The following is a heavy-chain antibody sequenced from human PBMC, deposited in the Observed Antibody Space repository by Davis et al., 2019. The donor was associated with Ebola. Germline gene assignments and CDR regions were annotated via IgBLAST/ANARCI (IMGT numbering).Heavy chain of an antibody. V-gene: IGHV1-69*04. J-gene: IGHJ5*02. D-gene: IGHD2-2*01. Sequence: SVKVSCKASGYTFTSYYMHWVRQAPGQGLEWMGRIIPILGIANYAQKFQGRVTITADKSTSTAYMELSSLRSEDTAVYYCAREGDIVVVPAARNWFDPWGQGTLVTVSS. CDR1: GYTFTSYY. CDR3: AREGDIVVVPAARNWFDP. CDR2: IIPILGIA.